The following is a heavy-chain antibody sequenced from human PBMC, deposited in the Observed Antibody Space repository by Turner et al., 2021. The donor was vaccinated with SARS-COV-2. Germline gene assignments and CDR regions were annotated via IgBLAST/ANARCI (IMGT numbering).Heavy chain of an antibody. CDR2: ISWNSGSI. CDR1: GFTFDDSA. V-gene: IGHV3-9*01. J-gene: IGHJ3*02. CDR3: ARARWHYYDSSGYYPDAFDI. Sequence: EVQLVESGGGLVQPGRSLRRSWSASGFTFDDSAMHWVRQATGKGLEWVAGISWNSGSIGYADSVKGRFTISRDNAKNSLYLQMNSLGAEDTAVYFCARARWHYYDSSGYYPDAFDIWGQGTMVTVSS. D-gene: IGHD3-22*01.